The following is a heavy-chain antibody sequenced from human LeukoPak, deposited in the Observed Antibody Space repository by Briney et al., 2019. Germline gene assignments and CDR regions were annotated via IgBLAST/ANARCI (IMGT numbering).Heavy chain of an antibody. Sequence: ASETLSLTCTVSGGSISSSSSYWGWIRQPPGQGLEWIGSIYYSGSTYYNPSLKSRVTISVDTSKNQFSLKLSSVTAADTAVYYCARHVGNWYYYYYYMDVWGKGTTVTVSS. CDR2: IYYSGST. CDR1: GGSISSSSSY. D-gene: IGHD1-20*01. V-gene: IGHV4-39*01. CDR3: ARHVGNWYYYYYYMDV. J-gene: IGHJ6*03.